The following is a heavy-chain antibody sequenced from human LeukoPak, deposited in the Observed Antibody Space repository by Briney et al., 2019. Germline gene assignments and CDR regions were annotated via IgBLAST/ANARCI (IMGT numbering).Heavy chain of an antibody. CDR2: IYYSGNT. CDR1: GGSLSGHW. Sequence: SETLSLTCTVSGGSLSGHWWSWIRRPPGKGLEWIGYIYYSGNTNYNPSLNTRVTISVDTSKNQFSLNLRSVTAADTAVYYCAGLHFAAAEEFDPWGQGTLVTVSS. D-gene: IGHD6-13*01. V-gene: IGHV4-59*08. CDR3: AGLHFAAAEEFDP. J-gene: IGHJ5*02.